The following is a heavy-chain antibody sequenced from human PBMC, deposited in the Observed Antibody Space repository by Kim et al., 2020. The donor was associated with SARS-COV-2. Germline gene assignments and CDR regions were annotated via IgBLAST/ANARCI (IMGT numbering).Heavy chain of an antibody. D-gene: IGHD1-26*01. Sequence: SPSFTRRVTISVNTSKTQFSLKLSSVTAADTAVYYCARHQGGSYYTAFDIWGQGTMVTVSS. J-gene: IGHJ3*02. CDR3: ARHQGGSYYTAFDI. V-gene: IGHV4-59*08.